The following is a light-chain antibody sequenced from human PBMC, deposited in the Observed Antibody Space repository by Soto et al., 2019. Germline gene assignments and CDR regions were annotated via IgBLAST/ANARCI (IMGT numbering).Light chain of an antibody. CDR3: QQSYTPRA. Sequence: DIQMTQSPSSLSASVGDRVTITCRASQTISSYLNWYQQKPGTAPKLLIYAASTLQSGVPSRFSGSGSGTDFTLTISSLQPEDFATYYCQQSYTPRAFGQGTKVEIK. CDR2: AAS. CDR1: QTISSY. V-gene: IGKV1-39*01. J-gene: IGKJ1*01.